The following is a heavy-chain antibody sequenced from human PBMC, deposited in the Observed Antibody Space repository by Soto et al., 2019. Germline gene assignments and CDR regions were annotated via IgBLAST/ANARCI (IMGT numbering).Heavy chain of an antibody. CDR3: AGEKGVDYYDSSGLFDY. J-gene: IGHJ4*02. CDR2: IYTSGST. Sequence: SDTLSLTCTGSGGSISSYCWSWIRQPAGKGLEWIGRIYTSGSTNYNPSLKSRVTMSVDTSKNQFSLKLSSVTAADTAVYYCAGEKGVDYYDSSGLFDYWGQGTLVTVSS. V-gene: IGHV4-4*07. CDR1: GGSISSYC. D-gene: IGHD3-22*01.